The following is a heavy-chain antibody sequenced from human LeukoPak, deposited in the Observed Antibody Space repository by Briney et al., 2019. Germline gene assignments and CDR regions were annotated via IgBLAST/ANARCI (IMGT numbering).Heavy chain of an antibody. CDR3: ARDFGRVLFDY. V-gene: IGHV4-34*01. D-gene: IGHD2-15*01. Sequence: SETLSLTCAVYGGSFSGYYWSWIRQPPGKGLEWIGEINHSGSTNYNPSLKSRVTISVDTSRNQFSLKLSSVTAADTAVYYCARDFGRVLFDYWGQGTLVTVSS. CDR1: GGSFSGYY. CDR2: INHSGST. J-gene: IGHJ4*02.